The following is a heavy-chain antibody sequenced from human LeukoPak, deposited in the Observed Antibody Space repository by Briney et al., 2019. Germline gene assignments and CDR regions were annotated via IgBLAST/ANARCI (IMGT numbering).Heavy chain of an antibody. CDR2: IRYDGNEI. CDR3: ATGGGPGWFGELFRGYFFDC. J-gene: IGHJ4*02. CDR1: GFSFSTYG. Sequence: GGSLRLSCAASGFSFSTYGMHWVRQASGKGLELVAFIRYDGNEIYYADSVKGRFTISRDNAKNSLYLQMNSLRAEDTAVYYCATGGGPGWFGELFRGYFFDCWGQGTLVTVSS. D-gene: IGHD3-10*01. V-gene: IGHV3-30*02.